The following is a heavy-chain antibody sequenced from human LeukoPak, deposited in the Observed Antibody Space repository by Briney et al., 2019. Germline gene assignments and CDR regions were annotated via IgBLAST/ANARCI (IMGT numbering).Heavy chain of an antibody. J-gene: IGHJ6*04. CDR2: IYYTGST. CDR3: ARLSSVVVDV. CDR1: GYPISSGYY. Sequence: SETLSITCTVSGYPISSGYYWGWIRQPPGKGLEWIGNIYYTGSTIYNPSLESRVTMSVDTSENQFSLKLSSVTAADTAVYYCARLSSVVVDVWGKGTTVTVSS. V-gene: IGHV4-38-2*02. D-gene: IGHD2-15*01.